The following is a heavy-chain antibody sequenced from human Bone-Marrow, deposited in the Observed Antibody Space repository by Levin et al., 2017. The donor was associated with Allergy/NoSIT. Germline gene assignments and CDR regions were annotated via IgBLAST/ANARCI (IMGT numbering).Heavy chain of an antibody. V-gene: IGHV3-23*01. CDR2: ISGSGDVT. CDR3: AKGSSGWFQETDS. J-gene: IGHJ4*02. D-gene: IGHD6-19*01. Sequence: GGSLRLSCTASGFTFHTSAMTWVRQAPGRGLAWVSAISGSGDVTSYADSVKGRFTVFRDNSKNMLFLQMDSLRAEDTAVFYCAKGSSGWFQETDSWGQGTLVTVSS. CDR1: GFTFHTSA.